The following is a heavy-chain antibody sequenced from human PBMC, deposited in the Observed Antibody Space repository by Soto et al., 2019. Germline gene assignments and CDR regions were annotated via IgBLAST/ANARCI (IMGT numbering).Heavy chain of an antibody. CDR2: IYTSGST. V-gene: IGHV4-4*07. CDR1: GGSISSYY. Sequence: PSETLSLTXTVSGGSISSYYWSWIRQPAGKGLEWIGRIYTSGSTNYNPSLKSRVTMSVDTSKNQFSLKLSSVTAADTAVYYCASHNPRGDYYYYGMDVWGQGTTVTVSS. D-gene: IGHD1-20*01. J-gene: IGHJ6*02. CDR3: ASHNPRGDYYYYGMDV.